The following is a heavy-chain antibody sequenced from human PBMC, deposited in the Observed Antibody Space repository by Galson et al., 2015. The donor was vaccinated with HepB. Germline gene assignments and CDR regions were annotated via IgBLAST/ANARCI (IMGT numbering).Heavy chain of an antibody. D-gene: IGHD1-26*01. CDR2: ISYDGSNK. CDR3: ASGSRGATGG. J-gene: IGHJ4*02. V-gene: IGHV3-30-3*01. CDR1: GFTFSSYA. Sequence: SLRLSCAASGFTFSSYAMHWVRQAPGKGLEWVAVISYDGSNKYYADSVKGRFTISRDNSKNTLYLQMNSLRAEDTAVYYRASGSRGATGGWGQGTLVTVSS.